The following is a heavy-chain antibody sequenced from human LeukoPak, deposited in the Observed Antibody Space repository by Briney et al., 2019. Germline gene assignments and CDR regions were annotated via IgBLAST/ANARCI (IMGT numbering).Heavy chain of an antibody. CDR2: IFQSGNT. D-gene: IGHD6-13*01. CDR3: ARDRRQLVTFDY. V-gene: IGHV4-38-2*02. J-gene: IGHJ4*02. CDR1: DYSISSGYY. Sequence: ASETLSLTCAVSDYSISSGYYWSWIRQPPGKGLEWIGSIFQSGNTYYNPSLKGRVTISVDTSENRFSLKLTSVTATGTAVYYCARDRRQLVTFDYWGQGTLVTVSS.